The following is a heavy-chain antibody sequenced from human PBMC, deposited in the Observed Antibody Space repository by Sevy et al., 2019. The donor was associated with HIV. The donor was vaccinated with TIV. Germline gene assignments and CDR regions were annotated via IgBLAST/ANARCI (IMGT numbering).Heavy chain of an antibody. Sequence: GGSLRLSCAASAFTFSSYAMTWVRQAPGKGLEWVSAIVGSGASTYHADSVKGRFTISRDNSKNTLFLQMDSLRAEDTAVYYCAKSNYGGLLEYWGQGTLVTVSS. CDR1: AFTFSSYA. D-gene: IGHD4-17*01. V-gene: IGHV3-23*01. J-gene: IGHJ4*02. CDR3: AKSNYGGLLEY. CDR2: IVGSGAST.